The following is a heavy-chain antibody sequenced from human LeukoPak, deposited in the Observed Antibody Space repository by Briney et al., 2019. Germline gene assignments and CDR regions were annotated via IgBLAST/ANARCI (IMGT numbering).Heavy chain of an antibody. CDR1: GYTFTSYG. Sequence: ASVKVSCKASGYTFTSYGISWVRQAPGQGLEWMGWISAYNGNTNYAQKLQGRVTMTTDTSTSTAYMELRSLRSDDTAVYYCARVSEQHAAAPYYFDYWGQGTLVTVSS. J-gene: IGHJ4*02. D-gene: IGHD6-13*01. CDR2: ISAYNGNT. V-gene: IGHV1-18*01. CDR3: ARVSEQHAAAPYYFDY.